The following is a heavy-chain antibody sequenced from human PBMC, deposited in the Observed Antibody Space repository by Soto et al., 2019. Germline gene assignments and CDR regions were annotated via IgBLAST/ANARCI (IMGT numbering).Heavy chain of an antibody. D-gene: IGHD5-12*01. V-gene: IGHV4-59*01. CDR3: ARVIGGYDYYYYYGMDV. CDR1: GGSISSYY. Sequence: SETLSLTCTVSGGSISSYYWSWIRQPPGKGLEWIGYIYYRGSTNYNPSLKSRVTIPVATSKNQFSLKLSSVTAADTAVYYCARVIGGYDYYYYYGMDVWGQGTTVTVSS. CDR2: IYYRGST. J-gene: IGHJ6*02.